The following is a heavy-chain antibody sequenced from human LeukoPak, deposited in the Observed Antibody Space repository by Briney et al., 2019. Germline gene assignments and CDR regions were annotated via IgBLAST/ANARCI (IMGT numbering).Heavy chain of an antibody. CDR1: GFTFSSYA. Sequence: QPGGSLRLSCAASGFTFSSYAMSWVPQAPGKGLDWVSAISGSGGNTYYADSVKGRFTISRDNSKNTLYLQMNSLRAEDTAVYYCAKDQYGGNPQYYFDYWGQGTLVTVSS. J-gene: IGHJ4*02. CDR2: ISGSGGNT. D-gene: IGHD4-23*01. V-gene: IGHV3-23*01. CDR3: AKDQYGGNPQYYFDY.